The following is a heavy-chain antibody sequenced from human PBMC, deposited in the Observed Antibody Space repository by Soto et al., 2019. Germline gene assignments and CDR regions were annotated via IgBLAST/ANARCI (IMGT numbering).Heavy chain of an antibody. CDR1: GGSISSGGYY. CDR3: ASIVSSAHGEFSD. V-gene: IGHV4-31*03. J-gene: IGHJ4*02. Sequence: QVQLQESGPGLVKPSQTLSLTCTVSGGSISSGGYYWSWIRQHPGKGLEWIGYINYSGSTYYNPSLKGRVTISVDTAKNPVSLQLSSVTAADTAVYYCASIVSSAHGEFSDWGQGTLVTVSS. CDR2: INYSGST. D-gene: IGHD3-10*01.